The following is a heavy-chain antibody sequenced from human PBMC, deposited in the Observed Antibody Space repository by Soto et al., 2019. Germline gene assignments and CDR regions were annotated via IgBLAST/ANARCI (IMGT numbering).Heavy chain of an antibody. V-gene: IGHV3-15*01. D-gene: IGHD4-17*01. CDR1: GFTFSNAL. CDR2: VKSKSDGGTT. J-gene: IGHJ4*02. CDR3: TIGSTGGDY. Sequence: EVQLVESGGGLVKPGGSLRLSCAASGFTFSNALMTWVRQAPGKGLEWVGRVKSKSDGGTTDYPAPVKGRFTISRDDSENTLYLQMNSLKAEDTGMYYCTIGSTGGDYWGQGTVVTVSS.